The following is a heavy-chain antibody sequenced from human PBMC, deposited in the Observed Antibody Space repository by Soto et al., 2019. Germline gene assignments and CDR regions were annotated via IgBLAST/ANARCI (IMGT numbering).Heavy chain of an antibody. CDR3: AKVTRARVFYFGLDV. CDR2: ISGSAGRT. CDR1: GFTFSSYA. D-gene: IGHD2-2*01. Sequence: GGSLRLSCTASGFTFSSYAMSWVRQAPGKGLEWVSIISGSAGRTYYADSVKGRFTVSRDNSKNTLYLQMNSLRAEDTAVYYCAKVTRARVFYFGLDVWGQGTTVTVSS. J-gene: IGHJ6*02. V-gene: IGHV3-23*01.